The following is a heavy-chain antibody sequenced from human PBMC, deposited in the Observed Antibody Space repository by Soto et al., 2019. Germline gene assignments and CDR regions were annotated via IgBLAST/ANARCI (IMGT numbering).Heavy chain of an antibody. J-gene: IGHJ4*02. V-gene: IGHV3-33*01. CDR2: IWYDGSNK. Sequence: QVQLVESGGGVVQPGRSLRLSCAASGFTFSSYGMHWVRQAPGKGLEWVAVIWYDGSNKYYADSVKGRFTISRDNSKNTLYLQMNSLRAEDTAVDYCARGDFAYWGQGTLVTVSS. CDR1: GFTFSSYG. CDR3: ARGDFAY.